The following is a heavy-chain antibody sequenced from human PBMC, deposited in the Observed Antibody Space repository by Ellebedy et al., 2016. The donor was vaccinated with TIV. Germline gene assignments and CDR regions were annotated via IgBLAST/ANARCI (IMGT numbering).Heavy chain of an antibody. Sequence: GESLKISXAASGFTFSSYAMYWVRQAPGKGLEWVSGITNSGVNTYYADSVKGRFTISRDNSKNTLFLQMNSLRAEDTALYYCAKGGAAPDSDYWGQGTLVTVSS. V-gene: IGHV3-23*01. J-gene: IGHJ4*02. CDR1: GFTFSSYA. CDR3: AKGGAAPDSDY. D-gene: IGHD6-6*01. CDR2: ITNSGVNT.